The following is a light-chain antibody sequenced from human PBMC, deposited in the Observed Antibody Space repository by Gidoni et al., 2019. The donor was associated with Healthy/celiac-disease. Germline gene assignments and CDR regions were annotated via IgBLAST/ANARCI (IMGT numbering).Light chain of an antibody. CDR2: DAS. V-gene: IGKV1-33*01. CDR3: QQYDNLPL. J-gene: IGKJ5*01. CDR1: QDISNY. Sequence: DIQMTQSPSSLSASVGDRVTITCQASQDISNYLNWYQQKPGKAPKLLIYDASNLETGVPSRFSGSGSGTDFTFTISSLQPEDIATYYRQQYDNLPLFGQGTRLEIK.